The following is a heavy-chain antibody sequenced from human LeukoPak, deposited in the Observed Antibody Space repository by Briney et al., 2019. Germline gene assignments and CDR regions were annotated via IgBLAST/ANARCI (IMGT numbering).Heavy chain of an antibody. V-gene: IGHV3-66*01. CDR2: ISSAGTT. CDR3: ARGAAVTADRRWFDP. D-gene: IGHD2-15*01. J-gene: IGHJ5*02. Sequence: GGSLRLSCAASGFTVSSSYMSWVRQAPGKGLEWVSIISSAGTTYYADSVKGRFTISRDNSKNTLYLQMNSLRGEDTALYYCARGAAVTADRRWFDPWGQGTRVTVSS. CDR1: GFTVSSSY.